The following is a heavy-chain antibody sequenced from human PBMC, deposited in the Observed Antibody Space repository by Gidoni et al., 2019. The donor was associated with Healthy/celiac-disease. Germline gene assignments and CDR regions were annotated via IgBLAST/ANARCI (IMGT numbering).Heavy chain of an antibody. Sequence: QLQLQESRPGPVKLSATLSLSCTVSVCSIRRSSYYWGWIRQPPGKGLEWIGSIHYSGSTYYNPSLKSRVTISVDTSKNQFSLKLSSVTAADTAVYYCASTVTTGINWFDPWGQGTLVTVSS. J-gene: IGHJ5*02. D-gene: IGHD4-17*01. V-gene: IGHV4-39*01. CDR1: VCSIRRSSYY. CDR3: ASTVTTGINWFDP. CDR2: IHYSGST.